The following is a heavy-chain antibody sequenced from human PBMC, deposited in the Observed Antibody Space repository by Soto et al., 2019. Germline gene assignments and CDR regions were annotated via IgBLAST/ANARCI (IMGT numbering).Heavy chain of an antibody. CDR1: GFTFSSYS. CDR3: AGHCSSTSCYGYYMDV. CDR2: ISSSSSYI. D-gene: IGHD2-2*01. V-gene: IGHV3-21*01. J-gene: IGHJ6*03. Sequence: EVQLVESGGGLVKPGGSLRPSCAASGFTFSSYSMNWVRQAPGKGLEWVSSISSSSSYIYYADSVKGRFTISRDNAKNSLYLQMNSLRAEDTAVYYCAGHCSSTSCYGYYMDVWGKGTTVTVSS.